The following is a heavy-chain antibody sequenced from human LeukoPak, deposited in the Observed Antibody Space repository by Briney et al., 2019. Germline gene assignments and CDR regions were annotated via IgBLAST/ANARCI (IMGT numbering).Heavy chain of an antibody. Sequence: ASVKVSCKASGYTFTSYGISWVRQAPGQGLEWMGWISAYNGNTNYAQKLQGRVTMTRDTSISTAYMELSRLRSDDTAVYYCAKGLPPKHIAPLYCSGGSCSLGGITGTPGAFDIWGQGTMVTVSS. CDR1: GYTFTSYG. CDR2: ISAYNGNT. D-gene: IGHD2-15*01. V-gene: IGHV1-18*01. CDR3: AKGLPPKHIAPLYCSGGSCSLGGITGTPGAFDI. J-gene: IGHJ3*02.